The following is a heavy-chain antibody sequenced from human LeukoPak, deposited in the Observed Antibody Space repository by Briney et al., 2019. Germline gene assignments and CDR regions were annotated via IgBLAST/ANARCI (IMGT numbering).Heavy chain of an antibody. CDR3: ARLLRNIAAAVYYFDY. V-gene: IGHV5-51*01. D-gene: IGHD6-13*01. J-gene: IGHJ4*02. CDR2: IYPGDSDT. Sequence: GESLKISCKGSGYSFTSYWIGWVRQMPGKGLEWMGTIYPGDSDTRYSPSFQGHVTISADKSISTAYLQWSSLKASDTAMYYCARLLRNIAAAVYYFDYWGQGTLVTVSS. CDR1: GYSFTSYW.